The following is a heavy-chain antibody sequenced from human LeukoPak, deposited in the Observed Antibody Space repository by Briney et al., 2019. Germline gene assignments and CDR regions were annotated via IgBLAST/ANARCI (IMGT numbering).Heavy chain of an antibody. CDR3: ARRITVVYYFDY. CDR2: INRSGST. V-gene: IGHV4-34*01. D-gene: IGHD2-8*02. J-gene: IGHJ4*02. Sequence: SETLSLTRAVYVGSFSDYYWSWIRPSPGKGPEWIGEINRSGSTNYNPSLKSRVTISRETSKNQFSLKLSSVTAADTAVYYCARRITVVYYFDYWGQGTLVPVSS. CDR1: VGSFSDYY.